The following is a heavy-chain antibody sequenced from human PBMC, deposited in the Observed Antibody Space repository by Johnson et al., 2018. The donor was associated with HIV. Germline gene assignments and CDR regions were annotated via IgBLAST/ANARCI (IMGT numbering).Heavy chain of an antibody. J-gene: IGHJ3*02. D-gene: IGHD6-13*01. CDR3: ARWGEQQLVNAFDI. V-gene: IGHV3-66*02. CDR2: INWNGGST. Sequence: VQLVESGGGLVQPGRSLRLSCAASGFTFSSNDMSWVRQAPGKGLEWVSGINWNGGSTGYADSVKGRFTISRDNSKNTLYLQMNSLRAEDTAVYYCARWGEQQLVNAFDIWGQGTMVIVSS. CDR1: GFTFSSND.